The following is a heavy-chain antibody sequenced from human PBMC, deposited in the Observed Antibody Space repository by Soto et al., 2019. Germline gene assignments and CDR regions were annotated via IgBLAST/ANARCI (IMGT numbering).Heavy chain of an antibody. CDR3: AREFLAYCSGGSCLPGWFDP. J-gene: IGHJ5*02. CDR2: TYYRSKWYN. CDR1: GDSVSSNSAA. D-gene: IGHD2-15*01. V-gene: IGHV6-1*01. Sequence: KQSQTLSLTCAISGDSVSSNSAAWNWIRQSPSRGLEWLGRTYYRSKWYNDYAVSVKSRITINPDTSKNQFSLQLNSVTPEDTAVYYCAREFLAYCSGGSCLPGWFDPWGQGTLVTVSS.